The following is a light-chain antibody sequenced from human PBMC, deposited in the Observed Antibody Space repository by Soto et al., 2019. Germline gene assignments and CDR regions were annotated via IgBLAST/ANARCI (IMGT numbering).Light chain of an antibody. Sequence: EIVLTQSPGTLSLSPGERATLSCRASQTVSSNFLAWYQQKPGQTPRLLIYSASSRATGIPDRFSGSGSGTDFTLTISRLEPEDFAVYYCQQYGNSPYTFGQGTKVEIK. V-gene: IGKV3-20*01. CDR2: SAS. CDR3: QQYGNSPYT. CDR1: QTVSSNF. J-gene: IGKJ2*01.